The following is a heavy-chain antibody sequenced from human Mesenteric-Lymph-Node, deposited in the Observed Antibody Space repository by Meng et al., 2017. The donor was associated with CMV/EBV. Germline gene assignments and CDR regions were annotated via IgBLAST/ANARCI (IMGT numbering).Heavy chain of an antibody. J-gene: IGHJ4*02. CDR3: ARGGGATPDY. V-gene: IGHV3-48*02. D-gene: IGHD1-26*01. CDR1: GFSLSIYS. Sequence: GGSLRLSCAVSGFSLSIYSMNWVRQAPGKGLEWISYISSTSSTIKYADSVKGRFAISRDNAKNSLYLQMNSLRDEGTAVYYCARGGGATPDYWGQGTLVTVSS. CDR2: ISSTSSTI.